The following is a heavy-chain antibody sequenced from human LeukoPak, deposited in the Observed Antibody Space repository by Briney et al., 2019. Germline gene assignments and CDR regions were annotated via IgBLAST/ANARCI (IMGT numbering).Heavy chain of an antibody. CDR1: GFTFSSYW. CDR2: IKQDGSEK. V-gene: IGHV3-7*03. CDR3: AKKGYYDGSGYYMYYFDH. Sequence: GGSLRLSCAASGFTFSSYWMSWVRQAPGKGLEWVANIKQDGSEKYYVDSVKGRFTISRDNAKNSLYLQMNSLRAEDTAVYYCAKKGYYDGSGYYMYYFDHWGQGTLVTASS. D-gene: IGHD3-22*01. J-gene: IGHJ4*02.